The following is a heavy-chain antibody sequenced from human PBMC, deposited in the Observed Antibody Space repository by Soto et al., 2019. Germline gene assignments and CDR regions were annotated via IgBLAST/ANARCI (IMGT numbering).Heavy chain of an antibody. CDR1: GVTFSSYA. CDR3: AKGCSGGSCYSN. Sequence: GGSLRLSCAASGVTFSSYAMSWVRQAPGKGLEWVSTVSGGGGSPYYTDSVKGRFTVSRDKSKNTLYLQMNSLRAEDTAVFYCAKGCSGGSCYSNWGQGTLVTVSS. V-gene: IGHV3-23*01. CDR2: VSGGGGSP. J-gene: IGHJ4*02. D-gene: IGHD2-15*01.